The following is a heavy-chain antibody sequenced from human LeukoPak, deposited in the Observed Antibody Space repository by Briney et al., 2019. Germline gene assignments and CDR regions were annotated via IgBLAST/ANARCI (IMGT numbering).Heavy chain of an antibody. CDR1: GGAISRWC. CDR2: FCITGST. J-gene: IGHJ4*02. CDR3: ATGAGDFDH. D-gene: IGHD1-14*01. Sequence: SETLSLTCTVSGGAISRWCWSWLRQPAGKGPEWIGRFCITGSTNYSPSLKSRVTMSVDTSKNQFSLNLISVTAADTAVYYCATGAGDFDHWGQGILVTVSS. V-gene: IGHV4-4*07.